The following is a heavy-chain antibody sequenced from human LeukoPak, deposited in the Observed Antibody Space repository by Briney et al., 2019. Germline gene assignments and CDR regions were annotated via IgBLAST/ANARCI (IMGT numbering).Heavy chain of an antibody. D-gene: IGHD6-13*01. CDR1: GGSFSDYY. Sequence: SGTLSLTCAVYGGSFSDYYWNWIRQSTGKGLEWIGEINLRGSTTYNPSLKSRVTISLDASKSQLSLKLSSVTAADTAVYYCARERGIAAHNWFDPWGQGTLVTVSS. J-gene: IGHJ5*02. V-gene: IGHV4-34*01. CDR2: INLRGST. CDR3: ARERGIAAHNWFDP.